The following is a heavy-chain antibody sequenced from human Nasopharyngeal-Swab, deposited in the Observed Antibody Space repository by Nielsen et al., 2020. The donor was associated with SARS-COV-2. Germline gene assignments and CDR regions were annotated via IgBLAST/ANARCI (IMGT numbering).Heavy chain of an antibody. Sequence: SCTASGFTFGDYAMSWVRQAPGKGLEWVGFIRSKAYGGTTEYAASVKGRFTISRDDSKSIAYLQMNSLKTEDTAVYYCTRATGYSYGDDYWGQGTLVTVSS. CDR2: IRSKAYGGTT. V-gene: IGHV3-49*04. CDR3: TRATGYSYGDDY. D-gene: IGHD5-18*01. CDR1: GFTFGDYA. J-gene: IGHJ4*02.